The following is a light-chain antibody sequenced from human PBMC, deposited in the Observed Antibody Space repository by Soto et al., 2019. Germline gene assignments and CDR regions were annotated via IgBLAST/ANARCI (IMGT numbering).Light chain of an antibody. V-gene: IGLV2-8*01. Sequence: QSALTQPPSASGSPGQSVTISCTGTSSDVGGYNYVSWYQQHPGKAPKLMIYEVSKRPSGVPDRFSGSKSGNTASLTVSGLQAEGEADYYCCSYAGSNNLVFGGGTKLTVL. J-gene: IGLJ3*02. CDR3: CSYAGSNNLV. CDR2: EVS. CDR1: SSDVGGYNY.